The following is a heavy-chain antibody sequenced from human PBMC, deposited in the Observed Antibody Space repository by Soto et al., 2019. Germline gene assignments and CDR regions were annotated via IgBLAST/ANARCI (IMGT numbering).Heavy chain of an antibody. CDR1: GFTFSSYA. V-gene: IGHV3-23*01. CDR2: ISGSGGST. J-gene: IGHJ4*02. Sequence: GSLRLSCAASGFTFSSYAMSWVRQAPGKGLEWVSAISGSGGSTYYADSVKGRFTISRDNSKNTLYLQMNSLRAEDTAVYYCAKDGGPDCTNGVCYLDYWGQGTLVTVSS. CDR3: AKDGGPDCTNGVCYLDY. D-gene: IGHD2-8*01.